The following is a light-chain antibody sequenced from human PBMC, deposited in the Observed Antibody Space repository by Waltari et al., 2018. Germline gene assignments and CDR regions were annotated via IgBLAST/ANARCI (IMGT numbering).Light chain of an antibody. V-gene: IGKV2D-29*01. CDR2: EGS. CDR1: QRLVHIDGKTY. CDR3: MQSLLVPLT. J-gene: IGKJ4*01. Sequence: DIVMTQTPLSLSVTPGQPASISCKSSQRLVHIDGKTYLYWYFQKAGQPPQLLIYEGSNRVFAVPVRFSGSRSEKDSTLKISRVEAEDVGIFYCMQSLLVPLTFGGGTKVEFK.